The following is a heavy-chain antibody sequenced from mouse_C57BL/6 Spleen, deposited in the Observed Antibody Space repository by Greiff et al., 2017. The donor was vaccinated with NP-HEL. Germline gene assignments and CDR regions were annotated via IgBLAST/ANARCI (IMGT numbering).Heavy chain of an antibody. D-gene: IGHD2-3*01. CDR3: ARENDGYYAY. CDR2: ISYDGSN. J-gene: IGHJ2*01. Sequence: DVQLQESGPGLVKPSQSLSLTCSVTGYSITSGYYWNWIRQFPGNKLEWMGYISYDGSNNYNPSLKNRISITRDTSKNQFFLKLNSVTTEDTATYYCARENDGYYAYWGQGTTLTVSS. CDR1: GYSITSGYY. V-gene: IGHV3-6*01.